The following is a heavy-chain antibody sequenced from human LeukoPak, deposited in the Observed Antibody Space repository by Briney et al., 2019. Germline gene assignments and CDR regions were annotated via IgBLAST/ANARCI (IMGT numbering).Heavy chain of an antibody. D-gene: IGHD2-2*01. CDR2: IYHSGST. CDR1: GYSISSGYY. V-gene: IGHV4-38-2*02. J-gene: IGHJ4*02. CDR3: AKMFNADVYFEY. Sequence: IPSETLSLTCTVSGYSISSGYYWGWIRQPPGKGLEWIGSIYHSGSTFDNPSLKSRVTISVDTSKNQFSLKLSSVTAADTAVYYCAKMFNADVYFEYWGQGILVTVSS.